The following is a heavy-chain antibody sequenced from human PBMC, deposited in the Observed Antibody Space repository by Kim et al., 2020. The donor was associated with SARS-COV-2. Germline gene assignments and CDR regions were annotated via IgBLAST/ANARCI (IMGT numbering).Heavy chain of an antibody. J-gene: IGHJ6*02. V-gene: IGHV3-7*03. CDR1: GFTFSSYW. CDR2: IKQDGSEK. D-gene: IGHD2-2*01. Sequence: GGSLRLSCAASGFTFSSYWMSWVRQAPGKGLEWVANIKQDGSEKYFVDSVKGRFTISRDNAKNSLYLQMNSLRAEDTAAYYCVGRYCSSTSCYGYYYYGVDVWGQGPTVTVSS. CDR3: VGRYCSSTSCYGYYYYGVDV.